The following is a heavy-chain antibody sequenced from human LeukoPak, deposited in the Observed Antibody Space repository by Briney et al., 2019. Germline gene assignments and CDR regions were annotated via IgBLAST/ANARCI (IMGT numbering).Heavy chain of an antibody. CDR1: GFTVSSNY. CDR3: AVGHGLRYFDWLLVPPYYYYGMDV. Sequence: GGSLRLSCAASGFTVSSNYMSWVRQAPGKGLEWVSVIYSGGSTYYADSVKGRFTISRDNSKNMLYLQMNSLRAEDTAVYYCAVGHGLRYFDWLLVPPYYYYGMDVWGQGTTVTVSS. CDR2: IYSGGST. J-gene: IGHJ6*02. V-gene: IGHV3-53*01. D-gene: IGHD3-9*01.